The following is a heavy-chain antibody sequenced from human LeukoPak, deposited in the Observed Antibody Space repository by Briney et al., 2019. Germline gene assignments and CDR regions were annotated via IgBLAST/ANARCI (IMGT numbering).Heavy chain of an antibody. J-gene: IGHJ4*02. Sequence: PGGSLRLSCAASGFTFSNAWMSWVRQAPGKGLEWVGRIKSKTDGGTTDYAAPVKGRFTISRDDSKNTLYLQMNSLKTEDTAVYYCTTNLTIFGVVTPDYWGQGTPVTVSS. V-gene: IGHV3-15*01. CDR2: IKSKTDGGTT. CDR1: GFTFSNAW. D-gene: IGHD3-3*01. CDR3: TTNLTIFGVVTPDY.